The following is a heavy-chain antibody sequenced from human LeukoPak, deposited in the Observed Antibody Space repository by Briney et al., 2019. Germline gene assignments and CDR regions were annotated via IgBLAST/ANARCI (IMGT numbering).Heavy chain of an antibody. CDR1: GGSISSYY. Sequence: SSETLSLTCTVSGGSISSYYWSWIRQPAGKGLEWIGRIYTSGSTNYNPSLKSRVTMSVDTSKNQFSLKLSSVTAADTAVYYCGRTSRDGYNRAYYFDYWGQGTLVTVSS. J-gene: IGHJ4*02. D-gene: IGHD5-24*01. V-gene: IGHV4-4*07. CDR2: IYTSGST. CDR3: GRTSRDGYNRAYYFDY.